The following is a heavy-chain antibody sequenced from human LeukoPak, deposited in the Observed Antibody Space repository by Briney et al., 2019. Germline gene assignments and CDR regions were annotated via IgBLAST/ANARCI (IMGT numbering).Heavy chain of an antibody. D-gene: IGHD3-22*01. Sequence: SETLSLTCTVSGDSISSFDYSWSWIRQPPGKGLEWIGYIQHSGSTHYNPSLKGRVTIFVDMSKNEFSLSLRSVTAADTALYYCAIGYYDVTGSQGWFDPWGQGTLVSVSS. CDR1: GDSISSFDYS. V-gene: IGHV4-30-4*01. CDR3: AIGYYDVTGSQGWFDP. CDR2: IQHSGST. J-gene: IGHJ5*02.